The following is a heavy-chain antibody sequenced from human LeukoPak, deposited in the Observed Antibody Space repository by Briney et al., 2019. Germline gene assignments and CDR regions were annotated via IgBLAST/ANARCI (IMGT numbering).Heavy chain of an antibody. CDR2: INHSGYT. CDR3: TRMTTGHDY. CDR1: GVSFDDYY. J-gene: IGHJ4*02. V-gene: IGHV4-34*01. D-gene: IGHD4-17*01. Sequence: SETLSLTCAVSGVSFDDYYWAWVRQTPGKGLEWIGEINHSGYTNDSPSLKSRVTLSIDTSRKQYSLNLRSVTVADAGIYYCTRMTTGHDYWGQGTLVTVSS.